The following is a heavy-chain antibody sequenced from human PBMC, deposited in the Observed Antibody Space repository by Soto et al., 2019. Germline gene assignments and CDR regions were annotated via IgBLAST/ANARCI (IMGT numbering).Heavy chain of an antibody. D-gene: IGHD2-15*01. CDR2: IYYSGST. CDR1: GGSFSGYY. V-gene: IGHV4-59*01. Sequence: SETLSLTCAVYGGSFSGYYWSWIRQPPGKGLEWIGYIYYSGSTNYNPSLKSRVTISVDTSKNQFSLKLSSVTAADTAVYYCATLSFDDYSDYWGQGTLVTVSS. J-gene: IGHJ4*02. CDR3: ATLSFDDYSDY.